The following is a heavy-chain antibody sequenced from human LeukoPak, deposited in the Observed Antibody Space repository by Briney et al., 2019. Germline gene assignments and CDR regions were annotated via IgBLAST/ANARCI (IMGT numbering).Heavy chain of an antibody. V-gene: IGHV4-59*01. Sequence: SETLSLTCTVSGGSISSYYWSWIRQPPGKGLEWIGYIYYSGSTNYKSSLKSRVTISVDTSKNQFSLKLSSVTAADTAVYYCARTTEGGYSYGYFYYYYMDVCGKRATVAISS. J-gene: IGHJ6*03. CDR2: IYYSGST. CDR1: GGSISSYY. D-gene: IGHD5-18*01. CDR3: ARTTEGGYSYGYFYYYYMDV.